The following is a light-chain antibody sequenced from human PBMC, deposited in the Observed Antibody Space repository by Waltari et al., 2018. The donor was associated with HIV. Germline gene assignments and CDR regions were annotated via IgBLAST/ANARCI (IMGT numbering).Light chain of an antibody. CDR2: RNS. CDR3: AIWDGLNGWV. J-gene: IGLJ3*02. CDR1: SPNLRRRI. V-gene: IGLV1-44*01. Sequence: QSVLTQPPSASGTPGPRVTISCSGSSPNLRRRIANVLWYQQPPGAAPKLLIDRNSQRPSGVPDRFSGSKSGTSASLAISAIQSEDEADYYCAIWDGLNGWVFGGGTKVTVL.